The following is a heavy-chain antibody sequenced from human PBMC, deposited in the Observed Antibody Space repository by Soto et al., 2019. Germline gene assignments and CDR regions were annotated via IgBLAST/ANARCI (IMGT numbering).Heavy chain of an antibody. Sequence: QVQLVQSGAEVKKPGASVKVSCKASGYTFTSYGISWVRQAPGQGLEWMGWISTHNGNTNYAQKLQGRVTMTTDTSTSTAYMELRSLRSDDTAVYYCARGPPSYYDSSGYYKYFDYWGQGTLVTVSS. CDR3: ARGPPSYYDSSGYYKYFDY. D-gene: IGHD3-22*01. CDR2: ISTHNGNT. V-gene: IGHV1-18*01. CDR1: GYTFTSYG. J-gene: IGHJ4*02.